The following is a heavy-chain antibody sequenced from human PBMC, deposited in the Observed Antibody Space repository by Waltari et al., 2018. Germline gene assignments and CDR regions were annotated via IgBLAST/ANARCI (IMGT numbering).Heavy chain of an antibody. CDR3: AREIRGTGYFPDAFDI. CDR1: EFTLSSYS. Sequence: EVQLVESGGGSVQPGGSLRLSCEASEFTLSSYSMNWVRQAPGQGLEWVAYISNSRTTIYYADSVKGRFTISRDNDQNSLYLQMNSLRAEDTAVYYCAREIRGTGYFPDAFDIWGQGTMVTVSS. J-gene: IGHJ3*02. V-gene: IGHV3-48*01. CDR2: ISNSRTTI. D-gene: IGHD3-9*01.